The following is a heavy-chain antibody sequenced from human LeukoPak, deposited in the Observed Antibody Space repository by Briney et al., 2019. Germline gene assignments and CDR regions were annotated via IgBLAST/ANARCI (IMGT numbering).Heavy chain of an antibody. Sequence: SETLSLTCTVSGGSISSSSHYWGWIRQPPGKGLEWIGSIYYSGSTYYNPSLKSRVTISVDTSKNQFSLKLSSVTAADTAVYYCARHPYSANWFDPWGQGTLVTVSS. V-gene: IGHV4-39*01. D-gene: IGHD1-26*01. CDR3: ARHPYSANWFDP. J-gene: IGHJ5*02. CDR1: GGSISSSSHY. CDR2: IYYSGST.